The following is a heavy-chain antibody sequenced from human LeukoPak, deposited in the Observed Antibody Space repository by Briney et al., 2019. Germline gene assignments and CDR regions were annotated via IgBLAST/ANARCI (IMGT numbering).Heavy chain of an antibody. CDR3: ARGGQGDGYSADEAFDF. CDR2: TYYRSKWYN. V-gene: IGHV6-1*01. Sequence: SQTLSLTCVISGDSVVSNSTACNWIRQSPSRGLEWLGRTYYRSKWYNEYAVSVKSRITINLDTSKNQFSLQLKSVTPEDTAVYYCARGGQGDGYSADEAFDFWGQGTMVTVSS. CDR1: GDSVVSNSTA. J-gene: IGHJ3*01. D-gene: IGHD5-18*01.